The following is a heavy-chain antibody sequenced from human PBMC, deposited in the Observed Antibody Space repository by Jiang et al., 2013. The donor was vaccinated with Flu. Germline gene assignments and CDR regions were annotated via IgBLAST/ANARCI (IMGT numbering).Heavy chain of an antibody. D-gene: IGHD3-22*01. CDR2: VYYNGST. V-gene: IGHV4-59*01. CDR1: GGSINSYY. J-gene: IGHJ3*02. Sequence: GLVKPSETLSLTCTVSGGSINSYYWSWIRQPPGKGLQWIGFVYYNGSTNYNPSLESRVIVSVDTSKSQFSLKLTSVTAADTAVYYCARVQRSYYDSSGYFDALDIWGRGTMVTVSS. CDR3: ARVQRSYYDSSGYFDALDI.